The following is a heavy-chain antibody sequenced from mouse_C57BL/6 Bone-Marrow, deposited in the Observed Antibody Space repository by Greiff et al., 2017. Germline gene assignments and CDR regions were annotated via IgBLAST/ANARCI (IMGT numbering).Heavy chain of an antibody. CDR2: IYPRSGNT. J-gene: IGHJ2*01. D-gene: IGHD1-1*01. V-gene: IGHV1-81*01. CDR1: GYTFTSYG. CDR3: ARSPITTVVPFDY. Sequence: VKLMESGAELARPGASVKLSCKASGYTFTSYGISWVKQRTGQGLEWIGEIYPRSGNTYYNEKFKGKATLTADKSSSTAYMELRSLTSEDSAVYFCARSPITTVVPFDYWGQGTTLTVSS.